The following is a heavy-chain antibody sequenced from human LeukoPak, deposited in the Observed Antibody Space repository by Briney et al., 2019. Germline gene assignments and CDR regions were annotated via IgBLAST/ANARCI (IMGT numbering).Heavy chain of an antibody. Sequence: PSETLSLTCTVSGGSISSYYWSWIRQPPGKGLEWIGYIYYSGSTNYNPSLKSRVTISVDTSKNQFSLRLSSVTAADTAVYYCARERTYYGSGNYYMDVWGKGTTVTISS. CDR3: ARERTYYGSGNYYMDV. CDR2: IYYSGST. CDR1: GGSISSYY. V-gene: IGHV4-59*01. J-gene: IGHJ6*03. D-gene: IGHD3-10*01.